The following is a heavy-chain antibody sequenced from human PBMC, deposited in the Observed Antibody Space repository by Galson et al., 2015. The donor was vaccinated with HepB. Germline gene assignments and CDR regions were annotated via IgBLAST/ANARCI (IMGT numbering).Heavy chain of an antibody. CDR1: GFTFSSYA. Sequence: SLRLSCAASGFTFSSYAMHWVRQAPGKGLEWVAVISYDGSNKYYADSVKGRLTISRDNSKNTLYLQMNSLRAEYTAVYYCAVDITAMVKNREHFDYWGQGTLVTVSS. CDR2: ISYDGSNK. J-gene: IGHJ4*02. CDR3: AVDITAMVKNREHFDY. D-gene: IGHD5-18*01. V-gene: IGHV3-30-3*01.